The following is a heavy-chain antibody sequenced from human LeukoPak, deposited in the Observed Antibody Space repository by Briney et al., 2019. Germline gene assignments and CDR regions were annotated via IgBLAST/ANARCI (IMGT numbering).Heavy chain of an antibody. Sequence: GGSLRLSCAASGFTFSSYSMNWVRQAPGKGLEWVSSISSSSSYIYYADSVKGRFTISRDNAKNSLYLQMNSLRAEDTAVYYCARGIVVVPAAIDLPYYFDYWGQGTLVTISP. J-gene: IGHJ4*02. CDR2: ISSSSSYI. D-gene: IGHD2-2*01. CDR3: ARGIVVVPAAIDLPYYFDY. V-gene: IGHV3-21*01. CDR1: GFTFSSYS.